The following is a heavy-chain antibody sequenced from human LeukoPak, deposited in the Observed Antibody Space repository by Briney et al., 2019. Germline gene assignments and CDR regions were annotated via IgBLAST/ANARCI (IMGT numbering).Heavy chain of an antibody. CDR2: VYYSGST. CDR1: GVSVSGYY. CDR3: AREGDPEGH. J-gene: IGHJ4*02. D-gene: IGHD1-14*01. Sequence: SETLSLTCVVSGVSVSGYYWGWIRQPPGRGLEWIGYVYYSGSTNYNPSFKSRITISVDTSRNQFSLQLSSVTAADTAVYYCAREGDPEGHWGQGTLVTVSS. V-gene: IGHV4-59*02.